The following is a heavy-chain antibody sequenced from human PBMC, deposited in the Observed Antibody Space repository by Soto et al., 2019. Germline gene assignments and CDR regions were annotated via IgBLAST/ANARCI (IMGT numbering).Heavy chain of an antibody. CDR2: INNDGSTT. CDR3: ASQGLYYYGLDV. V-gene: IGHV3-74*01. CDR1: GFPFSTYW. J-gene: IGHJ6*02. Sequence: LRLSCAASGFPFSTYWMHWVRQAPGRGPVWVSRINNDGSTTRYADSVKGRFTISRDNAKNALYLQMNSLRAEDTAVYYCASQGLYYYGLDVWGQGTTVTVSS.